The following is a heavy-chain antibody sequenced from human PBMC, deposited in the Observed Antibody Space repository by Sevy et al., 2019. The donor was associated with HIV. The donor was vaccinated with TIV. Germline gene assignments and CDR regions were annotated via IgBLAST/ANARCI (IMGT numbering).Heavy chain of an antibody. V-gene: IGHV5-51*01. CDR1: GYSFTSYW. Sequence: GESLKISCKGSGYSFTSYWIGWVRPMPGKGLEWMGIIYPGDSDTRYSRSFQGQVTISADKSISTAYLQWSSLKASDSAMYYCAGYSSSWFDYWGQGTLVTVSS. D-gene: IGHD6-13*01. CDR2: IYPGDSDT. CDR3: AGYSSSWFDY. J-gene: IGHJ4*02.